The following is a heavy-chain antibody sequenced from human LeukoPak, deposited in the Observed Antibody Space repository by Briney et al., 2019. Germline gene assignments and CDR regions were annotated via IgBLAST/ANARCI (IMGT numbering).Heavy chain of an antibody. Sequence: PGGSLRLSCAASGFTFSSYEMNWVRQAPGKGLEWISYIGISSTIYYAASVKGRFTISGDNAKNSLYLQMNSLRVEDTAVYYCARVQGGFDYWGQGTLVTVSS. J-gene: IGHJ4*02. D-gene: IGHD3-10*01. V-gene: IGHV3-48*03. CDR3: ARVQGGFDY. CDR2: IGISSTI. CDR1: GFTFSSYE.